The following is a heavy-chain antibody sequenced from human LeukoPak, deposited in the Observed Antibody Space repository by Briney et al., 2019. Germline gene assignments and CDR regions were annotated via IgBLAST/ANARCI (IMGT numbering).Heavy chain of an antibody. CDR2: ISYDGSNK. CDR1: GFTFSSYG. V-gene: IGHV3-30*18. Sequence: PGRSLRLSCAASGFTFSSYGMHWVRQAPGKGLEWVAVISYDGSNKYYADSVKGRFTISRDNSKNTLYLQMNSLRAEDTAVYYCAKDHNYDGSGYYYYYYGMDVWGQGTTVTVSS. D-gene: IGHD3-22*01. CDR3: AKDHNYDGSGYYYYYYGMDV. J-gene: IGHJ6*02.